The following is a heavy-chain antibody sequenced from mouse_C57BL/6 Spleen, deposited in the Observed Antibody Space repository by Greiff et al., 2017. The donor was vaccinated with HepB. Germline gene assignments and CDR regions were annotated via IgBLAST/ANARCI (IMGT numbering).Heavy chain of an antibody. CDR2: IYPRSGNT. CDR3: ARKREWGYFDY. Sequence: VKLKESGPELARPGASVKLSCKASGYTFTSYGISWVKQRNGKGLEWIGEIYPRSGNTYDNQKFKGKATLTADQSTSTAYMELRSLSSEDSAVYFCARKREWGYFDYWGQGTTLTVSS. CDR1: GYTFTSYG. V-gene: IGHV1-81*01. J-gene: IGHJ2*01.